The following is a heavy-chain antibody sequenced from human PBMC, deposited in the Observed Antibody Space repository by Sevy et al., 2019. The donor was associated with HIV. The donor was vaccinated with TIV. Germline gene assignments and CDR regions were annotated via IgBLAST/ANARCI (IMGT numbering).Heavy chain of an antibody. CDR1: GFTFNTYS. CDR2: ISSDGVNK. Sequence: GGSLRLSCSVSGFTFNTYSFHWVRQAPGMGLEWLSVISSDGVNKYYADSVRGRFTISRDNSKSTLYLQMNNLRAGDTGVNYCARGGILLEGDDRTTPFDFWGQGTLVTVSS. J-gene: IGHJ4*02. D-gene: IGHD2-15*01. V-gene: IGHV3-30-3*01. CDR3: ARGGILLEGDDRTTPFDF.